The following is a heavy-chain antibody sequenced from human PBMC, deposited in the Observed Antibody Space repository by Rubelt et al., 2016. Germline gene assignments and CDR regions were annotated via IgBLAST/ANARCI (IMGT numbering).Heavy chain of an antibody. Sequence: ESGPGLVKPSETLSLTCTVSGGSISSYYWSWIRHPAGKGLEWIGRIYTSGSTNYNPSLKSRVTMSVDTSKNQFSLKLSSVTAADTAVYYCARRAVNTAMVQWMRIGYGMDVWGQGTTVTVSS. V-gene: IGHV4-4*07. CDR2: IYTSGST. CDR1: GGSISSYY. J-gene: IGHJ6*02. D-gene: IGHD5-18*01. CDR3: ARRAVNTAMVQWMRIGYGMDV.